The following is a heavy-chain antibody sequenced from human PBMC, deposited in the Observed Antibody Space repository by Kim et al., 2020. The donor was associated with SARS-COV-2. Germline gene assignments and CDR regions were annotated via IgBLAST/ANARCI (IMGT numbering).Heavy chain of an antibody. Sequence: YATAYAASVKGRFTISRDDSKNTAYLQMNSLKTEDTAVYYCTRRVGGMDVWGQGTTVTVSS. J-gene: IGHJ6*02. CDR2: YAT. CDR3: TRRVGGMDV. V-gene: IGHV3-73*01.